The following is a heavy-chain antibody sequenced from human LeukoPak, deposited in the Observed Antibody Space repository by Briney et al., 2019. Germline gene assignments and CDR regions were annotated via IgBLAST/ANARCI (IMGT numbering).Heavy chain of an antibody. Sequence: SETLSLTCTVSGGSISSYYWNWIRQPPGKGLEWIGYIYYSGSTNYNPSLKSRVTISVDTSKSQFSLKLSSVTAADTAVYYCARGGPNSSGWRIDYWGQGTLVTVSS. D-gene: IGHD6-19*01. J-gene: IGHJ4*02. V-gene: IGHV4-59*01. CDR3: ARGGPNSSGWRIDY. CDR2: IYYSGST. CDR1: GGSISSYY.